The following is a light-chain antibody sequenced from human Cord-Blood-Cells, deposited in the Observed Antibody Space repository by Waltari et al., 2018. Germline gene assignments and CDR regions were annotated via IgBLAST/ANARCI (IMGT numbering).Light chain of an antibody. CDR3: QVWDSSSDHPV. CDR1: NIGSKR. Sequence: SYVLTQPPSVSVAPGKTARITCGGNNIGSKRVHWYQQKPGQATVLVFYDASDRPSGIPERFSGSNSGNAATLTISRVEAGDEADYYCQVWDSSSDHPVFGGGTKLTVL. CDR2: DAS. J-gene: IGLJ2*01. V-gene: IGLV3-21*03.